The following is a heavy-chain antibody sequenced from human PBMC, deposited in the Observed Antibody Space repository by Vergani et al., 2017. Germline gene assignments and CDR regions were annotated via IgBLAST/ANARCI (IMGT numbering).Heavy chain of an antibody. Sequence: QVQLVQSGAEVKKPGSSVKVSCKASGGTFSSYAISWVRQAPGQGLEWMGGIIPIFGTANYAQKFQGRVTITADESTRTAYMELGSLRSEDTAVYSFATKSVGTPGCQIGYFREWGQGTLVTVSP. CDR3: ATKSVGTPGCQIGYFRE. V-gene: IGHV1-69*12. CDR2: IIPIFGTA. D-gene: IGHD2-15*01. J-gene: IGHJ1*01. CDR1: GGTFSSYA.